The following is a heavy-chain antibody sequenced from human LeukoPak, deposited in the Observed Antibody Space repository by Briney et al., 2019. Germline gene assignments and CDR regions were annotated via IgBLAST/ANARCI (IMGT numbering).Heavy chain of an antibody. CDR2: IKQDGSEK. D-gene: IGHD2-15*01. V-gene: IGHV3-7*03. CDR3: ARDHGRYCSGGSCYFGGFFEY. CDR1: GFTLSNYW. J-gene: IGHJ4*02. Sequence: GVSLRLSCAASGFTLSNYWMSWVRQAPGKGLEWVANIKQDGSEKYYVDSVKGRFTISRDNAKNSLYLQMNSLRAEDTAVYYCARDHGRYCSGGSCYFGGFFEYWGQGTLGTVSS.